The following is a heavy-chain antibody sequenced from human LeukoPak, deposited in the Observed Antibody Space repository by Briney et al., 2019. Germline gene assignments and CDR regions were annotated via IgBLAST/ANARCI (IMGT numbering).Heavy chain of an antibody. CDR1: GFTFSSYS. CDR2: ISSSSSYI. V-gene: IGHV3-21*01. D-gene: IGHD1-26*01. CDR3: ARDPSCRVGATCDAFDI. J-gene: IGHJ3*02. Sequence: GGSLRLSCAASGFTFSSYSMNWVRQAPGKGLEWVSSISSSSSYIYYADSVKGRFTISRDNAKNSLYLQMNSLRAEDTAVYYCARDPSCRVGATCDAFDIWGQGTMVTVSS.